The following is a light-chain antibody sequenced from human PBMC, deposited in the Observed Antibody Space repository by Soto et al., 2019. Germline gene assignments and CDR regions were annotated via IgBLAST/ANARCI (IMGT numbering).Light chain of an antibody. Sequence: EIVLTQSPGALSLSPGERATLSCWASESVGDYLAWYQQKPGQAPRLLIYGATKRTCGTPDRFSGTGSETAFTLAISRLEPGDFAVYYCQQYVTSPAITFGQGTRLEIK. J-gene: IGKJ5*01. CDR3: QQYVTSPAIT. V-gene: IGKV3-20*01. CDR1: ESVGDY. CDR2: GAT.